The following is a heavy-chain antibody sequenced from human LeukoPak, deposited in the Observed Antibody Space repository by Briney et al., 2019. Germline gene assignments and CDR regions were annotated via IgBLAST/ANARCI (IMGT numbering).Heavy chain of an antibody. CDR2: ISGSGGST. CDR3: AKDLYYYDSSGYYYWPFDY. Sequence: GGSLRLSCAASGFTFSSYAMSWVRQAPGKGLERVSAISGSGGSTYYADSVKGRFTISRDNSKNTLYLQMNSLRAEDTAVYYCAKDLYYYDSSGYYYWPFDYWGQGTLVTVSS. D-gene: IGHD3-22*01. V-gene: IGHV3-23*01. J-gene: IGHJ4*02. CDR1: GFTFSSYA.